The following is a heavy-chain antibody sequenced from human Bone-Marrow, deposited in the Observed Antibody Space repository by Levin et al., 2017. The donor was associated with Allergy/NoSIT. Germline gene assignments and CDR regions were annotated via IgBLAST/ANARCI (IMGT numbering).Heavy chain of an antibody. J-gene: IGHJ4*02. CDR3: ARGHPLDY. CDR1: GDSISHYY. V-gene: IGHV4-59*01. CDR2: VYFTGAT. Sequence: SETLSLTCTISGDSISHYYWSWIRQPPGKGLEWIGYVYFTGATDYHPSLNSRVTISVDTSKNQYSLKLSSVTAADTAVYYCARGHPLDYWGQGILVTVSS.